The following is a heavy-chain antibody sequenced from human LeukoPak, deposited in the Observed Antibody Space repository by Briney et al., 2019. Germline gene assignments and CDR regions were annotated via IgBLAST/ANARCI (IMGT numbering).Heavy chain of an antibody. D-gene: IGHD2-2*01. Sequence: GGSLRLSCAASGFAFSSYAMSWVRQAPGKGLEWVSAISGSGGTTYYADSVKGRFTISRDNSKKTLYLQMDSLRAEDTAIYYCAKRYCSSTSCSLFDYWGQGTLVTVSS. J-gene: IGHJ4*02. CDR3: AKRYCSSTSCSLFDY. CDR1: GFAFSSYA. CDR2: ISGSGGTT. V-gene: IGHV3-23*01.